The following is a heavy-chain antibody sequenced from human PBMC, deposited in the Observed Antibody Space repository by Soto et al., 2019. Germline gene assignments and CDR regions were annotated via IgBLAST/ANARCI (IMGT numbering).Heavy chain of an antibody. D-gene: IGHD3-10*01. CDR2: IYTSGST. J-gene: IGHJ6*02. CDR3: ARGGSGSYDNRYYYYGMDV. Sequence: EWIGRIYTSGSTNYNPSLKSRVTMSVDTSKNQFSLKLSSVTAADTAVYYCARGGSGSYDNRYYYYGMDVWGQGTTVTVSS. V-gene: IGHV4-4*07.